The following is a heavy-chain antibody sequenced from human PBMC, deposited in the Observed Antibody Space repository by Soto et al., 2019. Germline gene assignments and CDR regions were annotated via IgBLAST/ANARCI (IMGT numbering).Heavy chain of an antibody. CDR3: AITAMINRDSSTSFDY. CDR1: GLTFSNVW. J-gene: IGHJ4*02. Sequence: VPLVESGGGSVKPGGSLRLSCAASGLTFSNVWMTWVRQAPGKGLEWVGRIKSKSDGETADVAAPVKPRFTISRDDSKNTVFLEMNSLKSEDTALYYCAITAMINRDSSTSFDYWGRGTQVTVSS. D-gene: IGHD5-18*01. V-gene: IGHV3-15*01. CDR2: IKSKSDGETA.